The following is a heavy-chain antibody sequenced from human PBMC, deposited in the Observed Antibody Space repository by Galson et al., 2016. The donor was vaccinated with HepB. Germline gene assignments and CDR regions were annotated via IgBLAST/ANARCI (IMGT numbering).Heavy chain of an antibody. CDR2: ISNSGRTT. V-gene: IGHV3-48*02. CDR1: GFTFTSES. D-gene: IGHD1-26*01. CDR3: ATSGVRGFDN. Sequence: SLRLSCAASGFTFTSESMTWVRQAPGKGLEWLSYISNSGRTTHYVDVVKGRFTVSRDNVKNVLFLQMNNLRDEDTAVYYCATSGVRGFDNWGQGTLVAVSS. J-gene: IGHJ4*02.